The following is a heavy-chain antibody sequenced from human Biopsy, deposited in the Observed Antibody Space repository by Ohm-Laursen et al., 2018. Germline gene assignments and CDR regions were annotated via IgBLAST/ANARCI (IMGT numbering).Heavy chain of an antibody. CDR1: GGSVTKYY. CDR3: ARDSGILNYGNFKYYHYYGMDV. CDR2: IYYSVMT. V-gene: IGHV4-59*02. D-gene: IGHD4-11*01. Sequence: GTLSLTCTVSGGSVTKYYWSWIRQPPGKGLEWIGHIYYSVMTNYNPSLQSRVSISVDTSRNQVSLTLSPVTAADTAVYYCARDSGILNYGNFKYYHYYGMDVWGQGTKVTVSS. J-gene: IGHJ6*02.